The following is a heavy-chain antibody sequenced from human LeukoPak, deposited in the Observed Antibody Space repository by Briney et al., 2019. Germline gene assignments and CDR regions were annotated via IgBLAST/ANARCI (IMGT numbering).Heavy chain of an antibody. CDR1: GYTFTGYY. CDR2: INPNSGGT. D-gene: IGHD7-27*01. J-gene: IGHJ4*02. CDR3: AILTGDRPGDY. Sequence: ASVKVSCKASGYTFTGYYMHWVREAPGQGLEWRGWINPNSGGTNYAQKFQGRVTMTRDTSISTAYMELSRLRSDDTAVYYCAILTGDRPGDYWGQGTLVTVSS. V-gene: IGHV1-2*02.